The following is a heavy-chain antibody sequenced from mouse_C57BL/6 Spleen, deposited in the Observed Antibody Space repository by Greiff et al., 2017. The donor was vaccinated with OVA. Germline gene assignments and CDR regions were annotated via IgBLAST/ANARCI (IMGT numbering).Heavy chain of an antibody. J-gene: IGHJ4*01. CDR1: GFTFSDYG. CDR3: AGSSPYYYAMDY. Sequence: EVQRVESGGGLVKPGGSLKLSCAASGFTFSDYGMHWVRQAPEKGLEWVAYISSGSSTIYYADTVKGRFTISRDNAKNTLFLQMTSLRSEDTAMYYCAGSSPYYYAMDYWGQGTSVTVSS. CDR2: ISSGSSTI. V-gene: IGHV5-17*01. D-gene: IGHD1-1*01.